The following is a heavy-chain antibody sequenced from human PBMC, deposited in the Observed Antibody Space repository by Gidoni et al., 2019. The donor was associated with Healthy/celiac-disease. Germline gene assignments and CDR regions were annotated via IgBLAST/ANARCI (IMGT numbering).Heavy chain of an antibody. V-gene: IGHV4-34*01. D-gene: IGHD2-15*01. CDR1: GGSFRGYY. CDR2: INHSGST. CDR3: ARLAFLGYCSGGSCYSFDY. J-gene: IGHJ4*02. Sequence: QVQLQQWGAGLLKPSETLSLTCAVYGGSFRGYYWSWIRQPPGKGLEWIGEINHSGSTNYNPSLKSRVTISVDTSKNQFSLKLSSVTAADTAVYYCARLAFLGYCSGGSCYSFDYWGQGTLVTVSS.